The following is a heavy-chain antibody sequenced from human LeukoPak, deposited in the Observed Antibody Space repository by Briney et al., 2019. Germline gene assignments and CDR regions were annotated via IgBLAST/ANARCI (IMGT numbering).Heavy chain of an antibody. D-gene: IGHD5-24*01. CDR1: GFTFSNYA. Sequence: PGGSLRLSCAASGFTFSNYAMSWVRQAPGRGLEWVAKIKQDGSEEEYVDSAKGRFTVSRDNAKNSLYLQMNSLRPEDTALYYCVRDATRGGDFDFWGQGTLVTVSS. CDR2: IKQDGSEE. V-gene: IGHV3-7*04. J-gene: IGHJ4*02. CDR3: VRDATRGGDFDF.